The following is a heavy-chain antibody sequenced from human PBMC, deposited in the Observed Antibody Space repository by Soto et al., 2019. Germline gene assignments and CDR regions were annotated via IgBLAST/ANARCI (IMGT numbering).Heavy chain of an antibody. CDR1: GGSISGSY. Sequence: SETLSLTCSVSGGSISGSYWSWIRQSPGKGLEWIGNVYYSGSTNYSPSLRSRVTMSIDTSKDQFSLKLKSVTAADTALYFCARQRTSVVTQAYFDVWGPGSLVTVSS. V-gene: IGHV4-59*08. CDR2: VYYSGST. CDR3: ARQRTSVVTQAYFDV. J-gene: IGHJ4*02. D-gene: IGHD2-21*02.